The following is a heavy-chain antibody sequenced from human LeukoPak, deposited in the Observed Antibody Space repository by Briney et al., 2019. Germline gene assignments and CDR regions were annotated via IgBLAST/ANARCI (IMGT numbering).Heavy chain of an antibody. CDR3: ATEAYYYDSSGYYPPNPFDY. J-gene: IGHJ4*02. D-gene: IGHD3-22*01. Sequence: GGSLRLSCAASGFTFSSYSMNWVRQAPGKGLEWVSYISSSSSTIYYADSVKGRFTISRDNAKNSLYLQMNSLRAEDTAVYYCATEAYYYDSSGYYPPNPFDYWGQGTLVTVSS. V-gene: IGHV3-48*04. CDR1: GFTFSSYS. CDR2: ISSSSSTI.